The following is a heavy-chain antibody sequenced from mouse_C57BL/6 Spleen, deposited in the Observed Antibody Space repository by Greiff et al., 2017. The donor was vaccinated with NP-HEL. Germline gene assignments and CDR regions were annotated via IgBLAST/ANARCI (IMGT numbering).Heavy chain of an antibody. V-gene: IGHV1-22*01. Sequence: VHVKQSGPELVKPGASVKMSCKASGYTFTDYNMHWVKQSHGKSLEWIGYINPNNGGTSYNPTIKGKATLTVNKSSSTAYMELRSLTSEDSAVYYCARTEAYYSNLHAMDYWGQGTSVTVSS. CDR3: ARTEAYYSNLHAMDY. D-gene: IGHD2-5*01. CDR2: INPNNGGT. CDR1: GYTFTDYN. J-gene: IGHJ4*01.